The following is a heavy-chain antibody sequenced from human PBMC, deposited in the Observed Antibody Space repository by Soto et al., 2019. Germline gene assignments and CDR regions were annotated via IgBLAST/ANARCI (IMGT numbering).Heavy chain of an antibody. CDR2: ISAYNGNT. CDR1: GYTFSIYD. CDR3: ARSYSGSYFGDY. V-gene: IGHV1-18*01. D-gene: IGHD1-26*01. J-gene: IGHJ4*02. Sequence: QVQLVQSGAEVKKPGASVKVSCKASGYTFSIYDISWVRQAPGQGLEWMGWISAYNGNTNYAQKFQARVTMNTDTSTSTAYMELRSLRSDDTAVYYCARSYSGSYFGDYWGQGTLVTVSS.